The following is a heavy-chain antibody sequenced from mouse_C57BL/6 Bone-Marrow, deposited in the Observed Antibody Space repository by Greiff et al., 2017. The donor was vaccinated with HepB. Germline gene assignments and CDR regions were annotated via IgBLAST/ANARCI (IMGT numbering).Heavy chain of an antibody. V-gene: IGHV1-61*01. CDR1: GYTFTSYW. CDR3: ASHLRDY. D-gene: IGHD1-1*01. Sequence: VQLQQSGAELVRPGSSVKLRCNASGYTFTSYWTDGVKHRTGQGLEWIGNIYPSDSETHYNQKFKDKATLTVDKSSSTAYMQLSSLTSEDSAVYYCASHLRDYWGQGTPLSVSS. J-gene: IGHJ2*01. CDR2: IYPSDSET.